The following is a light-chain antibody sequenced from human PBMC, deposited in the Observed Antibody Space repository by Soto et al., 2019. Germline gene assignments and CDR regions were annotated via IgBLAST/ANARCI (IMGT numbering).Light chain of an antibody. V-gene: IGLV2-14*01. Sequence: QSALTQSASVSGSPGQSITISCTGTSSDVGGYNYVSWYQQHPGKAPKLMIYEVSNRPLGVSNRFSGSKSGNTASLTISGLQAEDEADYYCTSYTSGSTLVVFGGGTQLTVL. J-gene: IGLJ2*01. CDR3: TSYTSGSTLVV. CDR2: EVS. CDR1: SSDVGGYNY.